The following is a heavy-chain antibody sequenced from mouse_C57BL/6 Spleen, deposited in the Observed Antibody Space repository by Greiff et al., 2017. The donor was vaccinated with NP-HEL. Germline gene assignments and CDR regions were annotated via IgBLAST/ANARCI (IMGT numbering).Heavy chain of an antibody. D-gene: IGHD1-1*01. CDR3: ARQGYYGSSTDY. CDR2: ISSGGSYT. Sequence: EVKVVESGGDLVKPGGSLKLSCAASGFTFSSYGMSWVRQTPDKRLEWVATISSGGSYTYYPDSVKGRFTISRDNAKNTLYLQMSSLKSEDTAMYYCARQGYYGSSTDYWGQGTTLTVSS. J-gene: IGHJ2*01. V-gene: IGHV5-6*01. CDR1: GFTFSSYG.